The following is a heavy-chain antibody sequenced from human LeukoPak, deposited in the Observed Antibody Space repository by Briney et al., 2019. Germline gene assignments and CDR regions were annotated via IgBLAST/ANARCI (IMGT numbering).Heavy chain of an antibody. D-gene: IGHD1-1*01. V-gene: IGHV1-46*01. J-gene: IGHJ5*02. CDR3: ALQITIKGTSWFDP. CDR2: INPSGGST. Sequence: ASVKVSCKASGYTFTSYYMHWVRQAPGQGLEWMGIINPSGGSTSYAQKFQGRVTMTRDTSISTAYMELSRLRSDDTAVYYCALQITIKGTSWFDPWGQGTLVTVSS. CDR1: GYTFTSYY.